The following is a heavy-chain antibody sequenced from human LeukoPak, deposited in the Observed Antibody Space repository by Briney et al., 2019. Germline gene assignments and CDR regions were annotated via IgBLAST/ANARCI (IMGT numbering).Heavy chain of an antibody. D-gene: IGHD2-2*01. CDR2: INPSGGST. J-gene: IGHJ4*02. V-gene: IGHV1-46*01. Sequence: ASVKASCKASGYTFTSYYMQWVRQAPGQGLEWMGIINPSGGSTNYAQTFQSSLTMTRAMSTKTVYMELSSLRSEDTAVYYCARDQACSITSCFIAYWGQGTLVTVSS. CDR3: ARDQACSITSCFIAY. CDR1: GYTFTSYY.